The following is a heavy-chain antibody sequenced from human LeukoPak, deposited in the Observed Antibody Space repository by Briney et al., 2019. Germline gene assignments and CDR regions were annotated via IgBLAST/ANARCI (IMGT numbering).Heavy chain of an antibody. Sequence: SETLSLTCTVSGGSISSYYWSWIRQPPGKGLEWIGYIYYSGSTNYNPSLKSRVTISVDTSKNQFSLKLSSVTAADTAVYYCASSLGYDSSGYPVDYWGQGTLVTVSS. CDR2: IYYSGST. D-gene: IGHD3-22*01. CDR1: GGSISSYY. V-gene: IGHV4-59*01. J-gene: IGHJ4*02. CDR3: ASSLGYDSSGYPVDY.